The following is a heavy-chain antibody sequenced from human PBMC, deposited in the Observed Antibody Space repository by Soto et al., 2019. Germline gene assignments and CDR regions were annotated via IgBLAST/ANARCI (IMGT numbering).Heavy chain of an antibody. CDR2: ISGSGGST. D-gene: IGHD3-3*01. J-gene: IGHJ6*03. Sequence: SGGSLRLSCAASGFTFSSYAMSWVRQAPGKGLEWVSAISGSGGSTYYADSVKGRFTVSRDNSKNTLYLQMNSLRAEDTAVYYCAKVGGYDFWSGYYMYYYYMDVWGKGTTVTVSS. CDR1: GFTFSSYA. V-gene: IGHV3-23*01. CDR3: AKVGGYDFWSGYYMYYYYMDV.